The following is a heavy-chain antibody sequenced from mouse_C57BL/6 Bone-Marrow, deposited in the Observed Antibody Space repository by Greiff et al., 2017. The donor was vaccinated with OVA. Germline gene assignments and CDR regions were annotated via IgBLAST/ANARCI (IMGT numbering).Heavy chain of an antibody. CDR2: IYPGSGST. V-gene: IGHV1-55*01. D-gene: IGHD2-3*01. CDR3: ARADGYFHWYFDV. Sequence: QVQLQQPGAELVKPGASVKMSCKASGYTFTSYWITWVKQRPGQGLEWIGDIYPGSGSTNYNEKLKSKATLTVDTSSSTAYMQLSSLTSEDSAVYYCARADGYFHWYFDVWGTGTTVTVSS. J-gene: IGHJ1*03. CDR1: GYTFTSYW.